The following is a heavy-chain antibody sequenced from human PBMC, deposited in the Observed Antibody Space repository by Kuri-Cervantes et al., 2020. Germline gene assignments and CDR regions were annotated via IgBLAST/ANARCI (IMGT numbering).Heavy chain of an antibody. CDR1: GFTFGDYA. CDR3: TRYSESDAFDI. J-gene: IGHJ3*02. D-gene: IGHD6-13*01. Sequence: GESLKISCTASGFTFGDYAMSWVRQAPGKGLEWVGFIRSKAYGGTTEYAASVKGRFTISRDDSKSIAYLQMNSLETEDTAVYYCTRYSESDAFDIWGQGTMVTVSS. V-gene: IGHV3-49*04. CDR2: IRSKAYGGTT.